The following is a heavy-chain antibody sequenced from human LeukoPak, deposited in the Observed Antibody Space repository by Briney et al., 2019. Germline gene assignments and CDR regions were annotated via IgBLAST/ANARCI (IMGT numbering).Heavy chain of an antibody. J-gene: IGHJ3*02. V-gene: IGHV5-51*01. CDR2: IYPGDSDT. D-gene: IGHD2-21*02. CDR3: ARRVVVTATGAFDI. Sequence: GESLKISCKGSGYIFTTYWIAWVRQMPGKGLEWMGIIYPGDSDTRYGPSFQGQVTISADRSISTAYLQWSSLKASDTAIYYCARRVVVTATGAFDIWGQGTMVTVSS. CDR1: GYIFTTYW.